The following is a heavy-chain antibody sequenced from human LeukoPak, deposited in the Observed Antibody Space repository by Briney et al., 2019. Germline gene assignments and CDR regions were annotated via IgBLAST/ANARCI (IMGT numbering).Heavy chain of an antibody. V-gene: IGHV1-69*06. D-gene: IGHD3-10*01. CDR1: GGTFSSYA. J-gene: IGHJ5*02. CDR3: ARGRALIEVRGRSNWFDP. CDR2: IIPIFGTA. Sequence: GASVKVSCKASGGTFSSYAISWVRQAPGQGLEWMGGIIPIFGTANYAQKFQGRVTITADKSTSTAYMELSSLRSEDTAVYYCARGRALIEVRGRSNWFDPWGQGTLVTVSS.